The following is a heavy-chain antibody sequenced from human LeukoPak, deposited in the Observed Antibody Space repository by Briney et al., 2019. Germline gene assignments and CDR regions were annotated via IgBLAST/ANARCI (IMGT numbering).Heavy chain of an antibody. Sequence: GGSLRLSCAASGFTFTSYAMSWVRQAPGKGLEWVSSITGTGGSTYYAASVKGRFTVSRDNSKNTLYLQMSSLRAEDTAMYYCAKVRDTRDWYKDAFDIWGQGTRVTVSS. J-gene: IGHJ3*02. V-gene: IGHV3-23*01. CDR1: GFTFTSYA. CDR2: ITGTGGST. D-gene: IGHD6-19*01. CDR3: AKVRDTRDWYKDAFDI.